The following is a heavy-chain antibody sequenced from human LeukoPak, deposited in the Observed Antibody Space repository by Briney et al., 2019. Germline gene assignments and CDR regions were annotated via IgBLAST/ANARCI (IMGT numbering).Heavy chain of an antibody. CDR3: ARDGYYYGSGSYYKVDFDY. V-gene: IGHV3-48*01. J-gene: IGHJ4*02. CDR2: ISSRNSTI. Sequence: GGSLRLSCAASGFTFSSYSMNWVRQAPGKGLEWVSYISSRNSTIYYADSVKGRFTISRDNAKNSLYLQMNSLRAEDTAVYYCARDGYYYGSGSYYKVDFDYWGQGTLVTVSS. CDR1: GFTFSSYS. D-gene: IGHD3-10*01.